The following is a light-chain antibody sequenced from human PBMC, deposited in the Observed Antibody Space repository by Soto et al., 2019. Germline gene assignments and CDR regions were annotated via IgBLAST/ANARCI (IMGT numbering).Light chain of an antibody. CDR3: QHYHNWPPGT. V-gene: IGKV3-15*01. CDR1: QSVSSN. J-gene: IGKJ1*01. CDR2: GAS. Sequence: EIVMTQSPATLSVSPGERATLSCRASQSVSSNLAWYQQKPGQTPRLLIYGASTRATGIPARFSGSGSGTEFTLTISSLQSLDFSVYYCQHYHNWPPGTFGQGNKVEIK.